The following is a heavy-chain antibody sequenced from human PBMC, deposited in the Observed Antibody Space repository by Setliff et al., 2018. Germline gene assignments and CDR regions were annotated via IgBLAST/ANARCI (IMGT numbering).Heavy chain of an antibody. CDR1: GFTFSSHW. CDR2: IKQDGSEK. D-gene: IGHD6-6*01. Sequence: LRLSCAASGFTFSSHWMSWVRQAPGKGLEWVANIKQDGSEKYYVDSVKGRFTISRDNAKNSLYLQMNSLRAEDTAVYYCARGSSSYDYWGQGTLVTVSS. CDR3: ARGSSSYDY. J-gene: IGHJ4*02. V-gene: IGHV3-7*01.